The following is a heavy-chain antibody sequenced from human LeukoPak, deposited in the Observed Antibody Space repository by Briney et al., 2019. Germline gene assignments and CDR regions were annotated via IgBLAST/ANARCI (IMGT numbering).Heavy chain of an antibody. J-gene: IGHJ4*02. V-gene: IGHV4-59*01. CDR3: ARDLSGSIYFDY. CDR1: GGSISRYY. CDR2: TYYSVST. Sequence: SQTLSLTSILSGGSISRYYWSWIRQPPGDGLEWIGYTYYSVSTNYNPSLKSRVNTSVETSKSQCSLKLSSVTAADMAVYYFARDLSGSIYFDYWGQGTLVTVSS. D-gene: IGHD5-12*01.